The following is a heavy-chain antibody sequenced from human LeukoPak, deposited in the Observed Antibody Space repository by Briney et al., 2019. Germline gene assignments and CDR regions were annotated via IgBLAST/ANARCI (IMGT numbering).Heavy chain of an antibody. CDR3: ARGYTDALIAVAGTARYYYGMDV. CDR1: GDSISSGGYS. V-gene: IGHV4-30-2*01. D-gene: IGHD6-19*01. Sequence: SQTLSLTCTVSGDSISSGGYSWSWIRQPPGKGLEWIGYIYHIGYISQSGNIYQNPSLKSRVTISLDTSRNQFSLKLSSVTAADTAVYYCARGYTDALIAVAGTARYYYGMDVWGQGTTVTVSS. J-gene: IGHJ6*02. CDR2: ISQSGNI.